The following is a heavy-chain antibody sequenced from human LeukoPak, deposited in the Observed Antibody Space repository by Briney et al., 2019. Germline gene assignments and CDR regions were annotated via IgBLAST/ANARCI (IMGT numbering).Heavy chain of an antibody. CDR1: GGSISGSSYY. Sequence: RSETLSLTCTVSGGSISGSSYYWSWIRQHPGKGLEWIGYIYYSGSTYYNPSLKSRVTISVDTSKNQFSLKLSSVTAADTAVYYCARGAALLPGHWGQGTLVTVSS. D-gene: IGHD3-22*01. CDR3: ARGAALLPGH. J-gene: IGHJ4*02. CDR2: IYYSGST. V-gene: IGHV4-31*03.